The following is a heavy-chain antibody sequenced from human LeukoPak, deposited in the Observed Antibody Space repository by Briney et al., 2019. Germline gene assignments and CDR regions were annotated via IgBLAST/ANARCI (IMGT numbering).Heavy chain of an antibody. Sequence: ASVKVSCKASGYTFISYAMNWVRQAPGQGLEWMGGIIPIFGTANYAQKFQGRVTITADESTSTAYMELSSLRSEDTAVYYCARDPVGYSSSPYYFDYWGQGTLVTVSS. CDR1: GYTFISYA. CDR2: IIPIFGTA. CDR3: ARDPVGYSSSPYYFDY. D-gene: IGHD6-13*01. J-gene: IGHJ4*02. V-gene: IGHV1-69*13.